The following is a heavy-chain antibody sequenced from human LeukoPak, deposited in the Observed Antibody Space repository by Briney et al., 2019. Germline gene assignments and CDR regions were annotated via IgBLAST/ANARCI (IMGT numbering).Heavy chain of an antibody. D-gene: IGHD6-13*01. Sequence: GGSLRLSCAASGFTFSSYGMHSVRQAPGKGLEWVAFVRYDGSNKYYADSVKGRFTISRDNSKNTLYLQMNSLRAEGTAVYYCAKDRPSYSSSGRLFDYWGQGTLVTVSS. V-gene: IGHV3-30*02. CDR3: AKDRPSYSSSGRLFDY. J-gene: IGHJ4*02. CDR1: GFTFSSYG. CDR2: VRYDGSNK.